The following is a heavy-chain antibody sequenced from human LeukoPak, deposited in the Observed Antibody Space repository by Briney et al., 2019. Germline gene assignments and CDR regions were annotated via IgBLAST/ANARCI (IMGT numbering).Heavy chain of an antibody. CDR3: AREKRGIDGDYYGMDV. D-gene: IGHD3-16*02. CDR2: INHSGST. Sequence: SETLSLTCAVYGGSFSGYYWSWIRQPPGKGLEWIGEINHSGSTNYNPSLKSRVTISVDTSKNQFSLKLSSVTAADTAVYYCAREKRGIDGDYYGMDVWGQGTTVTVSS. CDR1: GGSFSGYY. J-gene: IGHJ6*02. V-gene: IGHV4-34*01.